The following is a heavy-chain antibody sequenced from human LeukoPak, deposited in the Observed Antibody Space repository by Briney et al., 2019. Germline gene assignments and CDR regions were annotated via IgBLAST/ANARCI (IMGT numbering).Heavy chain of an antibody. J-gene: IGHJ4*02. V-gene: IGHV3-30*03. CDR2: ISYDGSNK. Sequence: GGSLRLSCAASGFTFSSYWMSWVRQAPGKGLEWVAVISYDGSNKYYADSVKGRFTISRDNSKNTLYLQMNSLRAEDTAVYYCARWANSGWYFDYWGQGTLVTVSS. CDR1: GFTFSSYW. CDR3: ARWANSGWYFDY. D-gene: IGHD6-19*01.